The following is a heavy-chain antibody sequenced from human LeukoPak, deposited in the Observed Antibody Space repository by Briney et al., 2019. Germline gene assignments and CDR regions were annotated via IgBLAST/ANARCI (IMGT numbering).Heavy chain of an antibody. Sequence: GGSLRLSCTASGFTFSTYSMNWVRQAPGKGLEWVASISDRGTYIYYADSVKGRFTISRDNAKNSLYLQMNSLRAEDTAVYYCVRDPRTLDYCGGDCYSPGWFDPWGQGTLVTVSS. J-gene: IGHJ5*02. D-gene: IGHD2-21*02. CDR2: ISDRGTYI. CDR3: VRDPRTLDYCGGDCYSPGWFDP. CDR1: GFTFSTYS. V-gene: IGHV3-21*01.